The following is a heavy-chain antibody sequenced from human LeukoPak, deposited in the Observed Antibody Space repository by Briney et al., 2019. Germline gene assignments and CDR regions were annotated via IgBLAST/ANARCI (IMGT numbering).Heavy chain of an antibody. Sequence: GGPLRLSCAASGFTFSSYGMHWVRQAPGKGLEWVAVISYDGSNKYYADSVKGRFTISRDNSKNTLYLQMNSLRAEDTAVYYCAKDSGYDLDYWGQGTLVTVSS. CDR3: AKDSGYDLDY. CDR1: GFTFSSYG. V-gene: IGHV3-30*18. CDR2: ISYDGSNK. D-gene: IGHD5-12*01. J-gene: IGHJ4*02.